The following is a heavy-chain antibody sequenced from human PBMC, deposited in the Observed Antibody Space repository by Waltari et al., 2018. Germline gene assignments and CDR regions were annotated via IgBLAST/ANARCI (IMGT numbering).Heavy chain of an antibody. CDR2: SHRRGAT. CDR3: ARDRGMGLYLES. J-gene: IGHJ4*02. D-gene: IGHD2-15*01. Sequence: QLQLQESGPGLVKPSGTLSLTCTVSGESVSSNNWWSWVRQTPEKGLEWIGQSHRRGATNSNPSLERRVTMPRDTANSLFSLKVTSTAAADTAVYYCARDRGMGLYLESWGQGTLVTVSP. CDR1: GESVSSNNW. V-gene: IGHV4-4*02.